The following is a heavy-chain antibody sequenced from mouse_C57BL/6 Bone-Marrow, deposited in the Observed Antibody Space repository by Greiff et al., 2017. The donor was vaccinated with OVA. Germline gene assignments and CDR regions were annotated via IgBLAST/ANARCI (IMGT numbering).Heavy chain of an antibody. Sequence: DVKLVESEGGLVQPGSSMKLSCTASGFTFSDYYMAWVRQVPEKGLEWVANINYDGSSTYYLDSLKSRFIISRDNAKNILYLQMSSLKSEDTATYYCAREGGWLLPDYWGQGTTLTVSS. J-gene: IGHJ2*01. CDR1: GFTFSDYY. CDR2: INYDGSST. V-gene: IGHV5-16*01. D-gene: IGHD2-3*01. CDR3: AREGGWLLPDY.